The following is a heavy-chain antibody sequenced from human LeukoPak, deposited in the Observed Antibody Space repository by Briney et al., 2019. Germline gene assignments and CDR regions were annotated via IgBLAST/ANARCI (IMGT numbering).Heavy chain of an antibody. CDR2: IWYDGSNK. CDR3: AKTPGGAAGNRVFDH. Sequence: GRSLRLSRAASGFTFSSYGMHWVRQAPGKGLEWVAVIWYDGSNKYYADSVKGRFTISRDNSKNTLYLQMNSLRAEDTAVYYCAKTPGGAAGNRVFDHWGQGALVTVSS. D-gene: IGHD6-13*01. J-gene: IGHJ4*02. CDR1: GFTFSSYG. V-gene: IGHV3-33*06.